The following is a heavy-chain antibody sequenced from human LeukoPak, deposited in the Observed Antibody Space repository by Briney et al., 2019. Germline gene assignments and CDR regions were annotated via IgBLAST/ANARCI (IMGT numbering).Heavy chain of an antibody. CDR2: ISTSSSYI. CDR1: GFTFSSYW. V-gene: IGHV3-21*01. CDR3: ARDSLLAWIVVAPSWGNWFDP. D-gene: IGHD3-22*01. J-gene: IGHJ5*02. Sequence: GGSLRLSCAASGFTFSSYWMSWVRQAPGKGLEWVSSISTSSSYIYYADSVKGRFTISRHNAKNSLYLQMNSLRAEDTAVYYCARDSLLAWIVVAPSWGNWFDPWGQGTLVTVSS.